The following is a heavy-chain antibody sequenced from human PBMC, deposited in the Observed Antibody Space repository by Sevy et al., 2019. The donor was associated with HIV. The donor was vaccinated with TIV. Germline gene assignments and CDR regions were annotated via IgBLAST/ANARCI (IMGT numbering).Heavy chain of an antibody. CDR1: GFTFSSYD. V-gene: IGHV3-13*01. CDR2: IGTAGDT. D-gene: IGHD3-10*01. Sequence: GGSLRLSCAASGFTFSSYDMHWVRQATGKGLEWVSAIGTAGDTYYPGSVKGRFIISRENAKNSWYLQMNSLRARDTAVYYCARGGGSGLRDYYYYGMDVWGQGTTVTVSS. J-gene: IGHJ6*02. CDR3: ARGGGSGLRDYYYYGMDV.